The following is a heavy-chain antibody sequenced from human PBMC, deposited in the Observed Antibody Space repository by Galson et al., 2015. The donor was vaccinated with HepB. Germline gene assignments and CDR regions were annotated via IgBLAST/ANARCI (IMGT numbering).Heavy chain of an antibody. CDR1: GYTLTELS. J-gene: IGHJ3*02. CDR3: ARRDISGKPKGVFDI. Sequence: SVKVSCKVSGYTLTELSMHWVRQAPGKGLEWMGGFDPEDGETIYAQKFQGRVTMTEDTSTDTAYMELSSLRSEDTAVYYCARRDISGKPKGVFDIWCQGTMVTVSA. CDR2: FDPEDGET. V-gene: IGHV1-24*01. D-gene: IGHD1-26*01.